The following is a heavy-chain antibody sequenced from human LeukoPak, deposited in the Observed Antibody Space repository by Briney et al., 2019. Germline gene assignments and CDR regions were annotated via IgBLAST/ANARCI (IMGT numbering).Heavy chain of an antibody. V-gene: IGHV1-69*06. CDR1: GGTFSSYA. CDR2: IIPIFGTA. Sequence: GASVKVSCKASGGTFSSYAISWVRQAPGQGLEWMGGIIPIFGTANYAQKFQGRVTITADKSTSTAYMELSSLRSEDTAVYYCAFLPAAIGGSGFTSPFDPWGQGTLVTVSS. CDR3: AFLPAAIGGSGFTSPFDP. J-gene: IGHJ5*02. D-gene: IGHD2-2*01.